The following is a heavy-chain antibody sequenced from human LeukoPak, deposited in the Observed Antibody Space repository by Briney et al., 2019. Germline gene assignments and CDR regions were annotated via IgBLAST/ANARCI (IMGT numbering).Heavy chain of an antibody. D-gene: IGHD3-16*02. J-gene: IGHJ4*02. CDR2: IKQDGSEK. CDR1: GFTFSSYW. CDR3: AREYYDYVWGSYRVRALFDY. V-gene: IGHV3-7*01. Sequence: GGSLRLSCAASGFTFSSYWISWVRQAPGKGLEWAANIKQDGSEKYYVDSVKGRFTISRDNAKNSLYLQVNSLRAEDTAVYYCAREYYDYVWGSYRVRALFDYWGQGTLVTVSS.